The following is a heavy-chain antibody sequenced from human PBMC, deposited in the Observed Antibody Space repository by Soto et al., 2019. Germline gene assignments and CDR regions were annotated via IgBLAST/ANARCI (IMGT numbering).Heavy chain of an antibody. V-gene: IGHV1-69*13. D-gene: IGHD2-2*01. J-gene: IGHJ6*02. CDR2: IIPIFGTA. CDR1: GGTFSSYA. CDR3: ARAEVVVVPAAMRGFHYYYGMDV. Sequence: ASVKVSCKASGGTFSSYAISWVRQAPGQGLEWMGGIIPIFGTANYAQKFQGRVTITADESTSTAYMELSSLRSEDTAVYYCARAEVVVVPAAMRGFHYYYGMDVWGQGTTVTVSS.